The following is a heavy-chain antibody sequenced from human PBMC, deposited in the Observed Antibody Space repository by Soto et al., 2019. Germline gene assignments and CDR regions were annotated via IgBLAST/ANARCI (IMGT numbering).Heavy chain of an antibody. J-gene: IGHJ6*02. CDR2: ISYDGSNK. Sequence: PGGSLRLSCAASGFTFSSYGRHWVRQAPGKGLEWVAVISYDGSNKYYADSVKGRFTISRDNSKNTLYLQMNSLRAEDTAVYYCAKDGGPVAPRNYYYYGMDVWGQGTTVTVSS. CDR3: AKDGGPVAPRNYYYYGMDV. V-gene: IGHV3-30*18. CDR1: GFTFSSYG. D-gene: IGHD2-15*01.